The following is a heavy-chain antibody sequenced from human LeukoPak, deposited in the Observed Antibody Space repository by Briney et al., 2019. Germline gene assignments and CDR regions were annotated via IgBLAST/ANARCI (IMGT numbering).Heavy chain of an antibody. CDR2: IDPSDSYT. J-gene: IGHJ2*01. Sequence: GESLKISCKGSGYSFTSYWISWVRQMPGKGLEWMGRIDPSDSYTNYSPSFQGHVAISADKSISTAYLQWSSLKASDTAMYYCARERSSTWYFDLWGRGTLVTVSS. CDR3: ARERSSTWYFDL. D-gene: IGHD6-13*01. V-gene: IGHV5-10-1*01. CDR1: GYSFTSYW.